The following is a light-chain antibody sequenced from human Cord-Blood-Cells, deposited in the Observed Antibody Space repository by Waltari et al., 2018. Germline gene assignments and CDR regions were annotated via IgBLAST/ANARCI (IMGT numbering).Light chain of an antibody. J-gene: IGKJ4*01. CDR1: QSVSSY. CDR2: DAS. Sequence: EIVLTQSPATLSLSPGERATLSCRARQSVSSYLAWYQQKPGQAPRLLIYDASNRATGIPAMFSGSGSGTDFTLTISSLEPEDFAVYYCQQRSNWLTFGGGTKVGIK. V-gene: IGKV3-11*01. CDR3: QQRSNWLT.